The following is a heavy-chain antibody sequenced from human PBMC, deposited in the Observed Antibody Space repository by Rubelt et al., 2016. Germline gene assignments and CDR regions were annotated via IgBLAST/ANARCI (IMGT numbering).Heavy chain of an antibody. Sequence: QVQLQESGPGLVKPSETLSLTCTVSGFPISSGYYWDWIRQPPGKGLEWIGSIFHSGSTYYNPSLKSRVTILVDTSKNEFSLKLSFVTAADTAVYYCARDLSSKGWCWVGPWGQGGLVTVSS. CDR2: IFHSGST. V-gene: IGHV4-38-2*02. CDR3: ARDLSSKGWCWVGP. J-gene: IGHJ5*02. CDR1: GFPISSGYY. D-gene: IGHD6-19*01.